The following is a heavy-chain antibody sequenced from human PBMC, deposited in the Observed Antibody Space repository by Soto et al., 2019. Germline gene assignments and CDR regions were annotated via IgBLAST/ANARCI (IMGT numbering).Heavy chain of an antibody. D-gene: IGHD6-13*01. Sequence: SETLSLTCTVSGGSISSYYWSWIRQPPGKGLEWIGYIYYSGSTNYNPSLKSRVTISVDTSKNQFSLKLSSVTAPDTAVYYCAREAYSSSWYSSSPYNWFDPWGQGTLVTVSS. CDR3: AREAYSSSWYSSSPYNWFDP. V-gene: IGHV4-59*01. J-gene: IGHJ5*02. CDR1: GGSISSYY. CDR2: IYYSGST.